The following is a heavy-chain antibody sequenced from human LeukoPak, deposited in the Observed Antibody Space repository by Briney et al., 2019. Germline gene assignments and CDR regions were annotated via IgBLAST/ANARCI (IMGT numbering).Heavy chain of an antibody. CDR3: ARDRCSSTSCYADY. V-gene: IGHV3-48*02. J-gene: IGHJ4*02. Sequence: PGGSLRLSCAASGFTFSSYSMNWVRQAPGKGLEWVSYISSSSSTIYYADSVKGRFTISRDNAKNSLYLQMNSLRDEDTAVYYCARDRCSSTSCYADYWGQGTLATVSS. CDR1: GFTFSSYS. CDR2: ISSSSSTI. D-gene: IGHD2-2*01.